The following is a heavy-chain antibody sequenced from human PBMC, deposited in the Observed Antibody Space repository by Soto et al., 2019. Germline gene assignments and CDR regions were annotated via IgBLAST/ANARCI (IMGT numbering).Heavy chain of an antibody. CDR2: ISYAGSNK. Sequence: QVQLVESGGGVVQPGRSLRLSCAASGFTFSNYDMHWVRQAPGKGLGWVAVISYAGSNKYDADSVKGRFTISRDNSKNTLYLQMNSLRAEDTAMYYCANIPGARWQIPWFDPWGQGTLVTVSS. CDR1: GFTFSNYD. CDR3: ANIPGARWQIPWFDP. D-gene: IGHD2-8*02. J-gene: IGHJ5*02. V-gene: IGHV3-30*18.